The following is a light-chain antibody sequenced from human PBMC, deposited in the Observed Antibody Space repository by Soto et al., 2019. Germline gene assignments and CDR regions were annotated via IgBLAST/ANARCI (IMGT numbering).Light chain of an antibody. V-gene: IGKV1-39*01. CDR3: QQSYSSRT. Sequence: DIQMTQSPSSLSASVGDRVIITCRASRDIVTSLNWYQQHPGKGPKILIYAASTLQRGVPSRFSGSGSGTDFNRTISSLQPEYYATYYCQQSYSSRTFGQGTTVEIK. CDR1: RDIVTS. CDR2: AAS. J-gene: IGKJ1*01.